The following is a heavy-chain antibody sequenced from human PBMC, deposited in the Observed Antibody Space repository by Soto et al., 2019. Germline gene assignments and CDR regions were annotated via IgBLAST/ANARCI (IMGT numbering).Heavy chain of an antibody. Sequence: ASVKVSCKASGYAFTSYYMHWVRQAPGQGLEWMGIINPSGGSTSYAQKFQGRVTMTRDTSTSTVYMELSSLRSEDTAVYYCARVLRFYYYGMDVWGQGTTVTVSS. J-gene: IGHJ6*02. CDR2: INPSGGST. D-gene: IGHD4-17*01. CDR1: GYAFTSYY. V-gene: IGHV1-46*01. CDR3: ARVLRFYYYGMDV.